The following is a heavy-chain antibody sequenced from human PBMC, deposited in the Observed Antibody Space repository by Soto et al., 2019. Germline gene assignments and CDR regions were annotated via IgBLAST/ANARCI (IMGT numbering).Heavy chain of an antibody. D-gene: IGHD3-3*01. Sequence: GGSLRLSCAASGFTFSSYSMNWVRQAPGKGLEWVSSISSSSSYIYYADSVKGRFTISRDNAKNSLYLQMNSLRAEDTAVYYCSRVPPLRFLEWLPQGYYMDVWGKGTTVTVSS. V-gene: IGHV3-21*01. CDR3: SRVPPLRFLEWLPQGYYMDV. CDR1: GFTFSSYS. J-gene: IGHJ6*03. CDR2: ISSSSSYI.